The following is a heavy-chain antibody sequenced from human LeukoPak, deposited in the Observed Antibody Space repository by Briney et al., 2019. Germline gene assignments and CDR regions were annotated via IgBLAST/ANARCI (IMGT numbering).Heavy chain of an antibody. CDR1: GFTFTSSA. CDR3: AASPPKSEEYSGYDEWIGY. J-gene: IGHJ4*02. CDR2: IVVGSGNT. Sequence: SVKVSCKASGFTFTSSAVQWVRQARGQRLEWIGWIVVGSGNTNYAQKFQERVTITRDMSTSTAYMELSSLRSEDTAVYYCAASPPKSEEYSGYDEWIGYWGQGTLVTVSS. D-gene: IGHD5-12*01. V-gene: IGHV1-58*01.